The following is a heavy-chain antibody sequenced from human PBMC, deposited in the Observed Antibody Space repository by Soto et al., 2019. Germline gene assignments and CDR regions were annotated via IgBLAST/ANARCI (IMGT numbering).Heavy chain of an antibody. J-gene: IGHJ4*02. Sequence: PGGSLRLSCAASGFTFSDYYMSWIRQAPGKGLEWVSYISSSSSTIYYADSVKGRFTISRDNAKNSLYLQMNSLRAEDTAVYYCARDHQYCSGGSCYGYWGQGTLVTVSS. D-gene: IGHD2-15*01. V-gene: IGHV3-11*04. CDR1: GFTFSDYY. CDR3: ARDHQYCSGGSCYGY. CDR2: ISSSSSTI.